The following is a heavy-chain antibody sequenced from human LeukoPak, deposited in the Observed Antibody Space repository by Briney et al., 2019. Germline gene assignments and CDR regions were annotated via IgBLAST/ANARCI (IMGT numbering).Heavy chain of an antibody. J-gene: IGHJ4*02. V-gene: IGHV3-30*18. Sequence: GGSLRLSCAASGFTFSSYSMYWVRQAPGKGLEWVAVISYNGSNKYYADSVKGRFTLSRDNSKNTLALQMNSLRADDTAVYYCAKRGGVGGLEMATILGNFDYWGQGTLVTVSS. D-gene: IGHD5-24*01. CDR1: GFTFSSYS. CDR2: ISYNGSNK. CDR3: AKRGGVGGLEMATILGNFDY.